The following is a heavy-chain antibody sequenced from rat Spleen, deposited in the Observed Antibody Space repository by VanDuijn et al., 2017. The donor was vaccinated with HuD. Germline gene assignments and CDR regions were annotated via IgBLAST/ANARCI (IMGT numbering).Heavy chain of an antibody. V-gene: IGHV5-29*01. CDR3: ARQMDA. J-gene: IGHJ4*01. CDR1: GFIFSDFY. CDR2: ISYDGSKT. Sequence: EVHLVESDGGLVQPGRSLKLSCAASGFIFSDFYMAWVRQAPTKGLEWVATISYDGSKTYYRDSVKGRFTISRDNARSTLYLQMDSLRSEDTATYYCARQMDAWGQGASVTVSS.